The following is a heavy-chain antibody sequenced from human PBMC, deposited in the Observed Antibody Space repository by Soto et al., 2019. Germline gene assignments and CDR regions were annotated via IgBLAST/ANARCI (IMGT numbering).Heavy chain of an antibody. CDR2: ISAYNGNT. CDR1: GYTFTSYG. V-gene: IGHV1-18*01. D-gene: IGHD6-6*01. J-gene: IGHJ4*02. CDR3: ARDGLPFSIAATYFDY. Sequence: QVQLVQSGAEVKKPGASVKVSCKASGYTFTSYGISWVRQAPGQGLEWMGWISAYNGNTNYAQKLQGRVTMTTATSPSTAYMELRSLRSDDTAVYSCARDGLPFSIAATYFDYWGQGTLVTVAS.